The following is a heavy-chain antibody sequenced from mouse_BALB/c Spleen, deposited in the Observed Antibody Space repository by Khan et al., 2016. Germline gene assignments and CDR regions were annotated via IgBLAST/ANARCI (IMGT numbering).Heavy chain of an antibody. D-gene: IGHD1-1*01. Sequence: VQLKQSGPGLVKPSQSLSLTCTVTGYSITSDYAWNWIRQFPGNKLEWMGYISYRGSTSYNPSLKSRISITRDTSKNQFFLQLNSLTTEDTDTYYCARDYGISYFDYWGQGTTLTVSS. CDR1: GYSITSDYA. V-gene: IGHV3-2*02. CDR2: ISYRGST. J-gene: IGHJ2*01. CDR3: ARDYGISYFDY.